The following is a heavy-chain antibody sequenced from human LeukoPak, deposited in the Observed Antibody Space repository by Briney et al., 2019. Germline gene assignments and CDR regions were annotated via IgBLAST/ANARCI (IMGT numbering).Heavy chain of an antibody. CDR1: GFTFTNYV. CDR3: AKDLDCSSTSCYKDY. Sequence: GESLRLSCAASGFTFTNYVMNWVRQAPGKGLEWVSSITGTADKTYDADSVKGRFTISRDNSKNTLYLQMNSLRAEDTAVYYCAKDLDCSSTSCYKDYWGQGTLVTVSS. CDR2: ITGTADKT. J-gene: IGHJ4*02. V-gene: IGHV3-23*01. D-gene: IGHD2-2*02.